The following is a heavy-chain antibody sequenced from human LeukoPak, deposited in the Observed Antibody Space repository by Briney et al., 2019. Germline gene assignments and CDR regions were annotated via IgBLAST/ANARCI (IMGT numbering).Heavy chain of an antibody. CDR1: GGSISGYY. CDR3: ASNVGYYYYGMDV. Sequence: SETLSLTCAVYGGSISGYYCSWIRQPPGAGLELVWERNRSGSTNYNPSLKSRVTISVDTSKNQFSLKLSSVTAADTAVYYCASNVGYYYYGMDVWGKGTTVTVSS. V-gene: IGHV4-34*01. J-gene: IGHJ6*04. CDR2: RNRSGST. D-gene: IGHD3-10*01.